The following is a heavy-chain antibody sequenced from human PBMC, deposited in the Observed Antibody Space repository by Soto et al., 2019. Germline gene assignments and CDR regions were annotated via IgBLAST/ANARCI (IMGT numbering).Heavy chain of an antibody. CDR3: ARGQEGVVATH. Sequence: QVQLQQWGAGLLKPSETLSLNCAVNGGSLSGYYWSWIRQPPGKGLEWIGEIKDGGSTNYSPSLQSRATISSDTSNNQFSLRLNSVTAADTGVYYCARGQEGVVATHWDQGTLVTVSS. CDR2: IKDGGST. J-gene: IGHJ4*02. D-gene: IGHD5-12*01. V-gene: IGHV4-34*01. CDR1: GGSLSGYY.